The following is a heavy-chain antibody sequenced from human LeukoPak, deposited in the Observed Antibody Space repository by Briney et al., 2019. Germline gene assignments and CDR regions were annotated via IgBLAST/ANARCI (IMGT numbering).Heavy chain of an antibody. D-gene: IGHD3-3*01. V-gene: IGHV3-7*01. J-gene: IGHJ4*02. CDR3: ARGKFWSGYSNFDY. CDR1: GFTFSSYW. Sequence: GGSLRLSCAASGFTFSSYWMSWVRQAPGKGLEWVANIKQDGSEKYYVDSVKGRFTISRDNAKNSLYLQMNSLRAEDTAVYYCARGKFWSGYSNFDYWGQGTLVTVSS. CDR2: IKQDGSEK.